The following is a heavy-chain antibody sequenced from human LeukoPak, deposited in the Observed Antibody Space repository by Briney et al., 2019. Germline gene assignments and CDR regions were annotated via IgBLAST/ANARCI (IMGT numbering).Heavy chain of an antibody. J-gene: IGHJ4*02. V-gene: IGHV3-23*01. D-gene: IGHD1-14*01. CDR3: AKGPKEYHVGYFDY. CDR2: ISGSGGSA. Sequence: GGSLRLSCAASGFTFSSYAMSWVRQAPGKGLEWVSAISGSGGSAYYADSVKGRFTISRDNSKNTLYLQMNSLRAEDTAVYYCAKGPKEYHVGYFDYWGQGTLVTVSS. CDR1: GFTFSSYA.